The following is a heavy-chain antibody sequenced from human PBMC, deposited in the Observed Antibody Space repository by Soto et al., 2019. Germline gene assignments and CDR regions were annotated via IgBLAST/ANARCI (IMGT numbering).Heavy chain of an antibody. CDR1: GGSISSSTYY. Sequence: SETLSLTCTVAGGSISSSTYYWGWMRQPPGKGLEWIASFFIGGNTYYNPSLKSRVTISVDTSKNQFSLKLSSVTAADTAVYYCVRQGFGNLHGLVDVWGQGTTVTVSS. D-gene: IGHD3-10*01. CDR3: VRQGFGNLHGLVDV. V-gene: IGHV4-39*01. CDR2: FFIGGNT. J-gene: IGHJ6*02.